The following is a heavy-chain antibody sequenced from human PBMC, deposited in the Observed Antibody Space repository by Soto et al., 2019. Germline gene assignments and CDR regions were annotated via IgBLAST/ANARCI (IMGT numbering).Heavy chain of an antibody. CDR1: GFTFSSYA. Sequence: GGSLRLSCAASGFTFSSYAMSWVRQAPGKGLEWVSAISGSGGSTYYADSVKGRLTISRDNSKNTLYLQMNSLRAEDTAVYYCAKSNWNDGPGSPRIHFDYWGQGTLVTVSS. D-gene: IGHD1-20*01. J-gene: IGHJ4*02. CDR3: AKSNWNDGPGSPRIHFDY. V-gene: IGHV3-23*01. CDR2: ISGSGGST.